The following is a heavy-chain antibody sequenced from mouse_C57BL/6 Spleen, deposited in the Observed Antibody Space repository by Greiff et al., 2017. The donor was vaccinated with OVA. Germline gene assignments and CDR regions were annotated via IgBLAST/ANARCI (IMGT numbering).Heavy chain of an antibody. CDR2: INPYNGGT. J-gene: IGHJ2*01. D-gene: IGHD2-1*01. CDR3: AREGHIYYGNYEGGY. Sequence: EVKLQQSGPVLVKPGASVKMSCKASGYTFTDYYMNWVKQSHGKSLEWIGVINPYNGGTSYNQKFKGKATLTVDKSSSTAYMELNSLTSEDSAVYYCAREGHIYYGNYEGGYWGQGTTLTVSS. V-gene: IGHV1-19*01. CDR1: GYTFTDYY.